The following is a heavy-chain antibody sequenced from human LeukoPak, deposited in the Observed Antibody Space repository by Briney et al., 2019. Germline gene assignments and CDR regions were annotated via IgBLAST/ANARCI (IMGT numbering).Heavy chain of an antibody. J-gene: IGHJ4*02. V-gene: IGHV1-2*02. CDR1: GYTFTVYY. Sequence: GASVEVSCKASGYTFTVYYMHWVRQAPGQGLEWMGWINPNSGGTNYAQKFQGRVTMTRDTSISTAYMELSRLRSDDTAVYYCARELYGDYGLLGYWGQGTLVTVSS. CDR2: INPNSGGT. CDR3: ARELYGDYGLLGY. D-gene: IGHD4-17*01.